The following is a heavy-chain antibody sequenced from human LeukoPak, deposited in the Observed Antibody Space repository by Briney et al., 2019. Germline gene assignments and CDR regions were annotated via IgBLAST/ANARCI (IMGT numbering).Heavy chain of an antibody. J-gene: IGHJ1*01. V-gene: IGHV4-59*08. CDR3: ARLDSGDHGNIPH. D-gene: IGHD1-26*01. CDR2: IYYSGST. CDR1: GGSISSYY. Sequence: SETLSLTCTVSGGSISSYYWSWIRQPPGKGLEWIGYIYYSGSTNYNPSLKSRVTISVDTSKNQFSLRLNSVTAADTAIYYCARLDSGDHGNIPHWGQGTLVTVSS.